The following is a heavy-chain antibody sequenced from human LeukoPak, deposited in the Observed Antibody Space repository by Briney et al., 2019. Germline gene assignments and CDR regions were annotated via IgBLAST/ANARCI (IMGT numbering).Heavy chain of an antibody. CDR1: GFTVSSNY. J-gene: IGHJ4*02. CDR2: IYSGGST. CDR3: ARGSYSRHYFDY. D-gene: IGHD1-26*01. Sequence: GGSLILSCVASGFTVSSNYMSWVRQAPGKGLEWVSVIYSGGSTYYADSVKGRFTISRDNSKNMLYLQMNSLRAEDTAVYYCARGSYSRHYFDYWGQGTLVTVSS. V-gene: IGHV3-66*01.